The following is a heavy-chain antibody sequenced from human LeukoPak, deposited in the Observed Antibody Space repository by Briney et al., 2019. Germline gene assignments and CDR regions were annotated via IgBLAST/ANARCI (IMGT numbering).Heavy chain of an antibody. CDR3: AKGNINSYSSGWCDY. CDR2: ISSSSSYI. CDR1: GFTFSSYS. Sequence: GGSLRLSCAASGFTFSSYSMNWVRQAPGKGLEWVSSISSSSSYIYYADSVKGRFTISRDNAKNSLYLQMNSLRAEDTAVYYCAKGNINSYSSGWCDYWGQGTLVTVSS. J-gene: IGHJ4*02. D-gene: IGHD6-19*01. V-gene: IGHV3-21*04.